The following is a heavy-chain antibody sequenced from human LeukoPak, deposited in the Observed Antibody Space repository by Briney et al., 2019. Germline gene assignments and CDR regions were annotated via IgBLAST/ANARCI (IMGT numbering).Heavy chain of an antibody. V-gene: IGHV3-23*01. J-gene: IGHJ4*02. Sequence: PGGSLRLSCEASGLTFSSYGMSWGRQAPGKGLHGVSAITGGGGTTYYAHPVKGRFTISRDNSKNMLYMQMNSLRAEDTAVYYCAKMQGYFDYWGQGPLVPVSS. CDR2: ITGGGGTT. CDR1: GLTFSSYG. CDR3: AKMQGYFDY.